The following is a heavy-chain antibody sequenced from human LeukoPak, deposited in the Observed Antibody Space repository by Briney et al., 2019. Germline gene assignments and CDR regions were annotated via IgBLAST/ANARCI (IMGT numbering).Heavy chain of an antibody. CDR1: GFTFSSHW. J-gene: IGHJ6*03. Sequence: PGGSLRLSCAASGFTFSSHWMSWVRQAPGKGLEWVSSISSSSSYIYYADSVRGRFTISRDNAKNSLYLQMNSLRAEDTAVYYCARDRGNYDILTGYRYYYYMDVWGKGTTVTVSS. D-gene: IGHD3-9*01. V-gene: IGHV3-21*01. CDR3: ARDRGNYDILTGYRYYYYMDV. CDR2: ISSSSSYI.